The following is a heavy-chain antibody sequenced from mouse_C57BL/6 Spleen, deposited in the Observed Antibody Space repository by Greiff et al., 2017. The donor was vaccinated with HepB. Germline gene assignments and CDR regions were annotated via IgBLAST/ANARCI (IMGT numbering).Heavy chain of an antibody. J-gene: IGHJ2*01. D-gene: IGHD2-2*01. V-gene: IGHV1-54*01. Sequence: QVQLQQSAAELVRPGTSVKVSCKASGYAFTNYLIEWVKQRPGQGLEWIGVINPGSGGTNYNEKFKGKATLTADKSSSTAYMQLSSLTSEDSAVYFCAKNHGYYVDYWGQGTTLTVSS. CDR1: GYAFTNYL. CDR3: AKNHGYYVDY. CDR2: INPGSGGT.